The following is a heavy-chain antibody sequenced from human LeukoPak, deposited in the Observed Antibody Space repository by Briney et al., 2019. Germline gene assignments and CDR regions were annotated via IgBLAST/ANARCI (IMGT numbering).Heavy chain of an antibody. CDR2: IYSDIST. CDR1: GFTFSTFW. V-gene: IGHV3-66*01. D-gene: IGHD3-22*01. Sequence: GGSLRLSCAASGFTFSTFWMSWVRQAPGKGLEWVSVIYSDISTYYADSVKGRFTISRDNSKNTLYLQMNSLRAEDTAVYYCAKEGYDTSGYLDFWGQGTLVTVSS. CDR3: AKEGYDTSGYLDF. J-gene: IGHJ4*02.